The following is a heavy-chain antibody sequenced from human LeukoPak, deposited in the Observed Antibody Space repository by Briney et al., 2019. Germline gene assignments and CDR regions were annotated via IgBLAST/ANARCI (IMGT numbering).Heavy chain of an antibody. V-gene: IGHV1-69*01. Sequence: SVKVSCKASGGTFSSYAISWVRQAPGQGLEWMGGIIPIFGTANYAQKFQGRVTITADESTSTAYMELNSLRAEDTAVYYCAKEAGGFGEQTFDYWGQGTLVTVSS. CDR1: GGTFSSYA. J-gene: IGHJ4*02. CDR3: AKEAGGFGEQTFDY. CDR2: IIPIFGTA. D-gene: IGHD3-10*01.